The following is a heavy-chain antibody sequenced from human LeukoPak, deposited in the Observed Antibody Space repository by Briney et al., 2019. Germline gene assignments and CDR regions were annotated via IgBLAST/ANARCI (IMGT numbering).Heavy chain of an antibody. D-gene: IGHD3-10*01. CDR3: ARERYYGSGIQAIDY. V-gene: IGHV3-21*01. CDR1: GFTFSSYS. CDR2: ISSSSSYI. Sequence: GGSLRLSCAASGFTFSSYSMNWVRQAPGKGLEWVSSISSSSSYIYYADSVKGRFTISRDNAKNSLYLQMNSLRAEDTAVYYCARERYYGSGIQAIDYWGQGTLVTVSS. J-gene: IGHJ4*02.